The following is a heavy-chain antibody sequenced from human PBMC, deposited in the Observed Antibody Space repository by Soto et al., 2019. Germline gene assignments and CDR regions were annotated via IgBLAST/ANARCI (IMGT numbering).Heavy chain of an antibody. J-gene: IGHJ5*02. CDR2: IFYTGST. V-gene: IGHV4-39*01. D-gene: IGHD6-13*01. CDR1: GGSLDSNRYY. Sequence: SETLSLTCTVSGGSLDSNRYYWAWIRQPPGKGLEWIGSIFYTGSTYYSPSLKGRLIISVDPSKNQFSLKLPSVTAADMAMYYCARSKTFGAGDGKGWFALWGQGTLVIGSS. CDR3: ARSKTFGAGDGKGWFAL.